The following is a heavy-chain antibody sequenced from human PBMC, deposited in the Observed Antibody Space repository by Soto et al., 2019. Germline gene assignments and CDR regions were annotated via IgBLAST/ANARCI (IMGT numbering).Heavy chain of an antibody. CDR2: ISGSGGST. Sequence: PGGSLRLSCAASGFTFSSYAMSWVRQAPGKGLEWVSAISGSGGSTYYADSVKGRFTISRDNSKNTLYLQMNSLRAEDTAVYYCAKERREWLARGYYYYGMDVWGQGPTVTVPS. CDR3: AKERREWLARGYYYYGMDV. V-gene: IGHV3-23*01. CDR1: GFTFSSYA. D-gene: IGHD6-19*01. J-gene: IGHJ6*02.